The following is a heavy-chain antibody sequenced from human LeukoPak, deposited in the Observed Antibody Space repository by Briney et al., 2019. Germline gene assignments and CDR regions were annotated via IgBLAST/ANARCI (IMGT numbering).Heavy chain of an antibody. V-gene: IGHV3-33*01. CDR2: TWYDGRNN. J-gene: IGHJ6*01. D-gene: IGHD2-21*01. Sequence: PGGSLRLSCAASGFNFSSYGMHWVRQAPGKGLEWVAVTWYDGRNNYYAASVKGRFTISRDDSKTTVYLLMNSLRAEDTAVYYCAREVAPLYFHYGMDVWGEGTTVTVSS. CDR3: AREVAPLYFHYGMDV. CDR1: GFNFSSYG.